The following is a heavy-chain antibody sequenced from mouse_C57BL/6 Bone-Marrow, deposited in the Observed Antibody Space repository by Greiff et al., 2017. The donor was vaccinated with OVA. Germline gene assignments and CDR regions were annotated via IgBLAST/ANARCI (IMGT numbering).Heavy chain of an antibody. CDR3: AKRAYYYGSSPSWYFDV. V-gene: IGHV2-9*01. CDR2: IWGGGST. D-gene: IGHD1-1*01. Sequence: VMLVESGPGLVAPSQSLSITCTVSGFSLTSYGVDWVRQPPGKGLEWLGVIWGGGSTNYNSALMSRLSISKDNSKSQVFLKMNSLQTDDTAMYYCAKRAYYYGSSPSWYFDVWGTGTTVTVSS. J-gene: IGHJ1*03. CDR1: GFSLTSYG.